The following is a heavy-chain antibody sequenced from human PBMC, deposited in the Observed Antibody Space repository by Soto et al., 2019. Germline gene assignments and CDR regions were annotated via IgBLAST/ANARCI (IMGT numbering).Heavy chain of an antibody. CDR1: GFTFSTYA. J-gene: IGHJ4*02. D-gene: IGHD3-3*01. CDR3: ADGGEWSFNFVY. V-gene: IGHV3-23*01. CDR2: ISASGDNS. Sequence: GGSLRLSCAASGFTFSTYAMSWVRQAPGKGLEWVVGISASGDNSYYADSVKGRFTISGDNSKGILYLQMNNLRAEDTAVYYCADGGEWSFNFVYWGQGTLVTVSS.